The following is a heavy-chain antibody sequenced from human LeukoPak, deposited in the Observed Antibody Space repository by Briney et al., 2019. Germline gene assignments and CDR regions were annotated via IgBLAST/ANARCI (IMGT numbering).Heavy chain of an antibody. D-gene: IGHD3-22*01. V-gene: IGHV4-30-4*08. CDR2: IYYSGST. Sequence: KPSQTLSLSCTVSGGSISSGDYYWSWIRQPPGKGLEWIGYIYYSGSTYYNPSLKSRVTISVDTAKNQFSLNLPSVTAADTAVYYCARTNYYDSSGPLYYYMDVWGKGTTVTVSS. CDR1: GGSISSGDYY. J-gene: IGHJ6*03. CDR3: ARTNYYDSSGPLYYYMDV.